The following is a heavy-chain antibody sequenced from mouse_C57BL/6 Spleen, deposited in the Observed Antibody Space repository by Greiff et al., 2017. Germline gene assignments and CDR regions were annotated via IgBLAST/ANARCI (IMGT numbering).Heavy chain of an antibody. CDR1: GFNITDYY. V-gene: IGHV14-2*01. J-gene: IGHJ4*01. D-gene: IGHD2-4*01. CDR3: ARCDYDGYYAMDY. CDR2: IDPADGET. Sequence: VQLQQSGAELVKPGASVKLSCTASGFNITDYYMHWVKQRPDQGLEWIGRIDPADGETKSAPKFQGKATLTADTSSNTAYLQLSSLTSEDTAVYYCARCDYDGYYAMDYWGQGTSVTVSS.